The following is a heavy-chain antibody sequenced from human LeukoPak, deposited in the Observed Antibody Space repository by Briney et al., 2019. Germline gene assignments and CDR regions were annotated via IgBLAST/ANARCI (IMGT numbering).Heavy chain of an antibody. CDR3: ANEPEIIVGASYFDY. J-gene: IGHJ4*02. CDR2: ISGSGGST. V-gene: IGHV3-23*01. CDR1: GFPFRSYA. Sequence: GGSPRLSCAASGFPFRSYAMSWVRQAPGKGLEWVSAISGSGGSTYYADYVKGQFTISRDNSKNTLYLQMNSLRAEDTAVYYCANEPEIIVGASYFDYWGQGTLVTVSS. D-gene: IGHD1-26*01.